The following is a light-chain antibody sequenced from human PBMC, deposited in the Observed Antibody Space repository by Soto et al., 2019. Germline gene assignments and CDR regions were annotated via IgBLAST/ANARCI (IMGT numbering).Light chain of an antibody. CDR1: QSVSSN. Sequence: EIVMTQAPATLSVSPGESATLSCRASQSVSSNLAWYQKKPGQAPRLLIYGASTRATGIPARFSGSGSGTEFTRTISSLQSEDFEVYYCQQYNNWWTFGKGTKVQIK. V-gene: IGKV3-15*01. CDR3: QQYNNWWT. CDR2: GAS. J-gene: IGKJ1*01.